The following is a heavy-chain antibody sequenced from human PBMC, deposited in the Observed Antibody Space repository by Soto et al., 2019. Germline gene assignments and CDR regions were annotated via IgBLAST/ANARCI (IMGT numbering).Heavy chain of an antibody. D-gene: IGHD3-10*01. J-gene: IGHJ6*02. CDR2: ISSSSSYI. CDR1: GFTFSSYS. V-gene: IGHV3-21*01. Sequence: GGSLRLSCAASGFTFSSYSMNWVRQAPGKGLEWVSSISSSSSYIYYADSVKGRFTISRDNAKNSLYLQMNSLRAEDTAVYYCAKVGEGSDGMDVWGQGTTVTVSS. CDR3: AKVGEGSDGMDV.